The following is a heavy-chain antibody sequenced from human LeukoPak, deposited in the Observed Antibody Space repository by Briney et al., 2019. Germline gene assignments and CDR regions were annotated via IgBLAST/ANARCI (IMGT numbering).Heavy chain of an antibody. V-gene: IGHV1-18*04. Sequence: ASVKVSCKASGYTFTSYGISWVRQAPGQGLEWMGWISAYNGNTNYAQKLQGRVTMTTDTSTGTAYMELRSLRSDDTAVYYCARDPFRQQLADWFDPWGQGTLVTVSS. CDR3: ARDPFRQQLADWFDP. J-gene: IGHJ5*02. CDR1: GYTFTSYG. D-gene: IGHD6-13*01. CDR2: ISAYNGNT.